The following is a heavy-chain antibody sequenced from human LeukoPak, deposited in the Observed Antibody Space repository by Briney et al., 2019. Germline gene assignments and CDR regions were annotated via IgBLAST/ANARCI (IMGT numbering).Heavy chain of an antibody. CDR3: ARGATYYDIFYYYYMDV. CDR1: GFTFSSYA. Sequence: PGGSLRLSCAASGFTFSSYAMHWVRQAPGKGLEWVAVISYDGSNKYYADSVKGRFTISRDNSKNTLYLQMNSLRAEDTAVYYCARGATYYDIFYYYYMDVWGKGTTVTVSS. D-gene: IGHD3-9*01. CDR2: ISYDGSNK. V-gene: IGHV3-30*04. J-gene: IGHJ6*03.